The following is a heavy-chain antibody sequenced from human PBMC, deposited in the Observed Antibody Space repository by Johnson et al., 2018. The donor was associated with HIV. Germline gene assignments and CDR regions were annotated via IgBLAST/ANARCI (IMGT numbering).Heavy chain of an antibody. V-gene: IGHV3-30*04. CDR3: ARDNWNDADGAFDI. Sequence: MQLVESGGGVVQPGRSLRLSCAASGFTFSSYAMHWVRQAPGKGLEWVAVISYDGSNKYYADSVRGRFTISRDNAKNSLYLQMNSLRAEDTAVYYCARDNWNDADGAFDIWGQGTMVTVSS. CDR2: ISYDGSNK. D-gene: IGHD1-20*01. J-gene: IGHJ3*02. CDR1: GFTFSSYA.